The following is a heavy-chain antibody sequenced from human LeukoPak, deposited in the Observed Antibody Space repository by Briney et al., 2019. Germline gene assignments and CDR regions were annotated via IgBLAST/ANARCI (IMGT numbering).Heavy chain of an antibody. Sequence: PGGSLRLSCAASGFTFSSYWMSWVRQAPGKGLEWVANIKQDGSEKYYVDSVKGRFTISRDNAKNSLYLQMNSLRAEDTAVYYCARGPMAYCGGDCPDAFDIWGQGTMVTVSS. V-gene: IGHV3-7*01. J-gene: IGHJ3*02. D-gene: IGHD2-21*02. CDR3: ARGPMAYCGGDCPDAFDI. CDR2: IKQDGSEK. CDR1: GFTFSSYW.